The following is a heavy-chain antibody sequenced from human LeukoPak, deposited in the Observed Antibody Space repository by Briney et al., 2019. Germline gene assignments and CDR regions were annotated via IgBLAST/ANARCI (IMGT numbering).Heavy chain of an antibody. D-gene: IGHD4-17*01. CDR3: ASLMTTVTTDFDY. CDR1: GYTFTGYY. Sequence: ASVKVSCKASGYTFTGYYMHWVRQAPGQGLEWMGWINPNSGGTNYAQKFQGGVTMTRDTSISTAYMELSRLRSDDTAVYYCASLMTTVTTDFDYWGQGTLVTVSS. V-gene: IGHV1-2*02. J-gene: IGHJ4*02. CDR2: INPNSGGT.